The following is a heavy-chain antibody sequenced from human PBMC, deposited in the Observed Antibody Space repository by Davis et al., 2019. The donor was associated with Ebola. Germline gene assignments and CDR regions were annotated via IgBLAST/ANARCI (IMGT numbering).Heavy chain of an antibody. Sequence: PGGSLRLSCAASGFTFSSYTMHWVRQAPDSVKGRFTISRDDSKNTLYLQMNSLRAEDTAVYYCARAHDSSGYYYRYYFDYWGQGTLVTVSS. CDR3: ARAHDSSGYYYRYYFDY. V-gene: IGHV3-30*01. CDR1: GFTFSSYT. J-gene: IGHJ4*02. D-gene: IGHD3-22*01.